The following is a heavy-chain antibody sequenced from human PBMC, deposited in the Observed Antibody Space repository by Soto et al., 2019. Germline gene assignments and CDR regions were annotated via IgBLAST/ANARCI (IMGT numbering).Heavy chain of an antibody. CDR1: GFTFSDYY. CDR2: ISSTSTYT. Sequence: QVQLVESGGGLVKTGGSLRLSCAASGFTFSDYYMSWIRQAPGKGLEWISYISSTSTYTNYAGSVKGRLTISIDNARKSLYLHMSSLRAGDRAVYYDGRELAARITKIQARNALAVGGQGITVTVSS. CDR3: GRELAARITKIQARNALAV. D-gene: IGHD3-3*01. V-gene: IGHV3-11*06. J-gene: IGHJ6*02.